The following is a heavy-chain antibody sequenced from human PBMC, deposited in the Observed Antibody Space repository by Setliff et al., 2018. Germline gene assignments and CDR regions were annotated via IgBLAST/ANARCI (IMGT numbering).Heavy chain of an antibody. V-gene: IGHV3-74*01. CDR1: GFTFSSFW. CDR3: AKVYRDYGNSVDAFDV. J-gene: IGHJ3*01. D-gene: IGHD4-17*01. CDR2: IKSDGSST. Sequence: GGSLRLSCAASGFTFSSFWMHWVRQAPGKGLVWVSRIKSDGSSTTYADSVKGRFTISRDNAKNTLYLQMNSLRVEDTAVYFCAKVYRDYGNSVDAFDVWGQGTMVTVSS.